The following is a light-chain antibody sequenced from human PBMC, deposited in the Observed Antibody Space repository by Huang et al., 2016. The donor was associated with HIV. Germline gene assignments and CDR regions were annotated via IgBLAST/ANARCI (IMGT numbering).Light chain of an antibody. CDR1: QSLDNN. CDR3: QQYKNWPPLYT. V-gene: IGKV3-15*01. CDR2: SAS. J-gene: IGKJ2*01. Sequence: EIVMTQSPATLSVSPGERAALSCRASQSLDNNLAWYQQKPGQAPRLLISSASNRATCIPARFSGSGSGTEFTLTITSLQSEDFAVYYCQQYKNWPPLYTFGQGTKLEIK.